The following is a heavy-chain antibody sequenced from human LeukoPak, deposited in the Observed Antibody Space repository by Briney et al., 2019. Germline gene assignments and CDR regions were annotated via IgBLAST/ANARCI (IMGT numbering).Heavy chain of an antibody. CDR3: ARGFGFGEFYYFDY. Sequence: GGSLRLSCAASGFTFSRYWMSWVRQAPGKGLEWEANIKQDGSEKYYVDSVKGRFTISRDNAKNSLYLQMNSLRAEDTAVYYCARGFGFGEFYYFDYWGQGTLVTVSS. D-gene: IGHD3-10*01. J-gene: IGHJ4*02. CDR1: GFTFSRYW. CDR2: IKQDGSEK. V-gene: IGHV3-7*01.